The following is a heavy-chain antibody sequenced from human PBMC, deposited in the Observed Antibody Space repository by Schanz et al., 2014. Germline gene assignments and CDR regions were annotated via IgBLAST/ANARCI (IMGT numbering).Heavy chain of an antibody. CDR3: ARDRDQWDGNFCDF. D-gene: IGHD1-26*01. V-gene: IGHV1-18*01. Sequence: QVQLVQSGAEVKKPGASVKVSCKASGYTFTSSGFSWVRQAPGQGLEWMGWINGYNAHTNYAQKFQGSVTMTTDTYTSTVYMELRNLRSDDTAVYYCARDRDQWDGNFCDFWGQGTLVTVSS. CDR2: INGYNAHT. CDR1: GYTFTSSG. J-gene: IGHJ4*02.